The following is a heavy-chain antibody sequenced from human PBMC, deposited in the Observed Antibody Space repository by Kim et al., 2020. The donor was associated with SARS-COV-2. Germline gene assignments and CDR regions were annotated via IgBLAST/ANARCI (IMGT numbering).Heavy chain of an antibody. CDR1: GGSISSGDSY. V-gene: IGHV4-30-4*01. D-gene: IGHD1-26*01. CDR2: IYYSGST. J-gene: IGHJ3*01. Sequence: SETLSLTCTVSGGSISSGDSYWIWIRQPPGKGLEWIAYIYYSGSTYSNPSLKSRVTISVDTSKNQFSLKLSSVTAADTAVYYWARYQSLVGGTVDAFDD. CDR3: ARYQSLVGGTVDAFDD.